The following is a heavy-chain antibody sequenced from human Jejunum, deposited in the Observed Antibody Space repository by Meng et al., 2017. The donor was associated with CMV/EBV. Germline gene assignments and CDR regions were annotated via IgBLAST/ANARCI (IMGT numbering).Heavy chain of an antibody. D-gene: IGHD1-26*01. CDR3: ARDPTNGSPTGFDY. Sequence: VPGGSSGLYYWNWIRQPPGKGLEWIGYIYYSGRTNYHPSLRSRVTISLDKSKNQLSLKLSSVTAADTAVYYCARDPTNGSPTGFDYWGQGTLVTVSS. J-gene: IGHJ4*02. CDR2: IYYSGRT. CDR1: GGSSGLYY. V-gene: IGHV4-59*01.